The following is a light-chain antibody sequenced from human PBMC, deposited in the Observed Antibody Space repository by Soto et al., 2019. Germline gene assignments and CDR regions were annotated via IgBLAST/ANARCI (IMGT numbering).Light chain of an antibody. V-gene: IGKV3-20*01. CDR3: QQYGNSPLT. Sequence: EIVLTQSPGTLSLSPGERATLSCRASQSVSSYLAWYQQKPGQPPRLLIIGASTRAPGLPDRFSGSGSGTDSPPTISKLQPEDFALFYCQQYGNSPLTFGGGTKVDIK. J-gene: IGKJ4*01. CDR2: GAS. CDR1: QSVSSY.